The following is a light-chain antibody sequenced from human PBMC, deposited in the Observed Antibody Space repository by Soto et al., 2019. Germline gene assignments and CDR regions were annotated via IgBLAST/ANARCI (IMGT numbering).Light chain of an antibody. CDR2: GAS. CDR3: QQYDSSPRT. Sequence: ETVMTQSPDTLSVSPGERVTLSCRASQSVSSSLAWYQQKPGQAPRLLISGASSRAADIPDRFSGSGSGTDFTLTINRLEPEDFAVYYCQQYDSSPRTLGQGTKVDIK. J-gene: IGKJ1*01. CDR1: QSVSSS. V-gene: IGKV3-20*01.